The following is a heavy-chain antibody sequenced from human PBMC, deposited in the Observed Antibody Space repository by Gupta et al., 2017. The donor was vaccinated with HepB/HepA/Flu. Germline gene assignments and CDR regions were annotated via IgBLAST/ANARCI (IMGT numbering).Heavy chain of an antibody. CDR2: IWYDGSNK. CDR3: AREGGYTNMGYFDY. CDR1: GFTFSSSG. V-gene: IGHV3-33*01. J-gene: IGHJ4*02. Sequence: QVQLVESGGGVVQPGRSLRLSCAASGFTFSSSGMHWVRQAPGKGLEWVAVIWYDGSNKYYADSVKGRFTISRDNSKNTLYLQMNSLRAEDTAVYYCAREGGYTNMGYFDYWGQGTLVTVSS. D-gene: IGHD5-12*01.